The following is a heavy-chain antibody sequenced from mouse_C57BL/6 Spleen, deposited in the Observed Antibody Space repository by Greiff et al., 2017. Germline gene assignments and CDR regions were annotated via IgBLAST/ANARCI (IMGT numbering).Heavy chain of an antibody. CDR2: IHPNSGST. CDR3: ARRLSYYGSSYDGNYFDY. Sequence: QVQLQQSGAELVKPGASVKLSCKASGYTFTSYWMHWVKQRPGQGLEWIGMIHPNSGSTNYNEKFKSKATLTVDKSSSTAYMQLSSLTSEDSAVYYCARRLSYYGSSYDGNYFDYWGQGTTLTVSS. CDR1: GYTFTSYW. J-gene: IGHJ2*01. V-gene: IGHV1-64*01. D-gene: IGHD1-1*01.